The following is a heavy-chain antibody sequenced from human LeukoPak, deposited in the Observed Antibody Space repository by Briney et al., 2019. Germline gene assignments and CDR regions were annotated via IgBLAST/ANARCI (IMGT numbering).Heavy chain of an antibody. CDR2: INHSGST. V-gene: IGHV4-34*01. Sequence: GSLRLSCAASGFTLSSYSMNWVRQPPGKGLEWIGEINHSGSTNYNPSLKSRVTISVDTSKNQFSLKLSSVTAADTAVYYCARGRYYDFWSGYNYYYYGMDVWGQGTTVTVSS. CDR1: GFTLSSYS. J-gene: IGHJ6*02. CDR3: ARGRYYDFWSGYNYYYYGMDV. D-gene: IGHD3-3*01.